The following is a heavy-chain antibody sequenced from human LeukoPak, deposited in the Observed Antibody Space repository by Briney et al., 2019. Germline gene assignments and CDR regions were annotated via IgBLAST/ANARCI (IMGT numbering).Heavy chain of an antibody. CDR2: ISWNSGTI. V-gene: IGHV3-9*01. J-gene: IGHJ5*02. Sequence: GGSLRLSCAASGFTFDDYAMHWVRHAPGKGLEWVSGISWNSGTIGHADSVKGRFTISRDNAKNSLYLQMNSLRAEDTALYYCAEDGAPTSWGQGTLVTVSS. CDR1: GFTFDDYA. D-gene: IGHD3-16*01. CDR3: AEDGAPTS.